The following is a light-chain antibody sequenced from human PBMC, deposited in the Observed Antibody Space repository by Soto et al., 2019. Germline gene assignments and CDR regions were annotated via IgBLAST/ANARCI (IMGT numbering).Light chain of an antibody. CDR3: AAWDDSLNGPHVV. J-gene: IGLJ2*01. CDR2: SNN. V-gene: IGLV1-44*01. Sequence: QSVLTQPPSASGTPGQRVTISCSGSSSNIGSNTVNWYQQLPGTAPKLLIYSNNQRPSGVPDRFSGSKSGTSASLAISGLQSADEADYYGAAWDDSLNGPHVVFGGGTQLTVL. CDR1: SSNIGSNT.